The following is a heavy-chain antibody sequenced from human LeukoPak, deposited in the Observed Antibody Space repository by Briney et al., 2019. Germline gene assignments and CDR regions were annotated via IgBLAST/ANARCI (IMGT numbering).Heavy chain of an antibody. V-gene: IGHV4-39*01. J-gene: IGHJ5*02. CDR2: FYYSGSS. CDR1: GGSVSSTSYY. CDR3: ARQGFRSTWFDP. Sequence: SETLSLTCTVSGGSVSSTSYYWGWIRQPPGKGLEWTGSFYYSGSSYYNPSLKSRVTISVDTSKNQFSLKVNSVTAADTAVYYCARQGFRSTWFDPWGQGTLVTVSS.